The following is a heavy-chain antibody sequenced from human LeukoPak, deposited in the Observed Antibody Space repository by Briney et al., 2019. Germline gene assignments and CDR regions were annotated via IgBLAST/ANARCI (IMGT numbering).Heavy chain of an antibody. CDR2: IYYSGST. CDR3: ASGAYCSSTSCYYDAFDI. V-gene: IGHV4-59*08. J-gene: IGHJ3*02. D-gene: IGHD2-2*01. Sequence: SETLSLTCTVSGGSISSYYWSWIRQPPGKGLEWIGYIYYSGSTYYNPSLKSRVTISVDTSKNQFSLKLSSVTAADTAVCYCASGAYCSSTSCYYDAFDIWGQGAMVTVSS. CDR1: GGSISSYY.